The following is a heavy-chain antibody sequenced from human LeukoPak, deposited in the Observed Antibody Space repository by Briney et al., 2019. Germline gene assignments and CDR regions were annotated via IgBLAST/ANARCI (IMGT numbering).Heavy chain of an antibody. CDR1: GFNVSSNY. V-gene: IGHV3-66*01. CDR2: IYRGGST. D-gene: IGHD3-9*01. CDR3: ARTSKTGTYYYYYYGMDV. J-gene: IGHJ6*02. Sequence: GGSLRLSCAAPGFNVSSNYMSWVRQAPGKGLEWVSVIYRGGSTYYAGSVKGRFIISRDNSKNTLYLQMNSLRAEDTAVYYCARTSKTGTYYYYYYGMDVWGQGTTVTVSS.